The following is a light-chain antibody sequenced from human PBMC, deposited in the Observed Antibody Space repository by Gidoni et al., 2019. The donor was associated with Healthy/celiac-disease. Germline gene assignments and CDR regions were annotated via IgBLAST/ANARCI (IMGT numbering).Light chain of an antibody. CDR1: QSISSW. Sequence: DIQMTPSPSTLSASVGDRVTITCRASQSISSWLAWYQQKPGKAPKLLIYKASSLESGVPSRFSGSGSGTEFTLTISSLQPDDFATYYFQQYNSYSYTFGQGTKLEIK. J-gene: IGKJ2*01. V-gene: IGKV1-5*03. CDR3: QQYNSYSYT. CDR2: KAS.